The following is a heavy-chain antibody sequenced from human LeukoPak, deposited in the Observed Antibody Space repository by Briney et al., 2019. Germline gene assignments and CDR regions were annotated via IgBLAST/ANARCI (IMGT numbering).Heavy chain of an antibody. V-gene: IGHV3-74*01. CDR2: INSDGSST. Sequence: GGSLRLSCAASGFTFSNYWMHWVRQAPGRGLVWVSRINSDGSSTTYANSVKGRFTISRDNAKNTLYLQMNSLRAEDTAVYYCARDYGRSRDYGMDVWGQGTTVTVSS. CDR1: GFTFSNYW. D-gene: IGHD3-10*01. J-gene: IGHJ6*02. CDR3: ARDYGRSRDYGMDV.